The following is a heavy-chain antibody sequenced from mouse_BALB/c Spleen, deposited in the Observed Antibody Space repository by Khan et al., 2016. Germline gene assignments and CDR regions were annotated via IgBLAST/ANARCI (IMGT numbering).Heavy chain of an antibody. CDR1: GYTFSSYW. CDR2: ILPGTGNT. J-gene: IGHJ4*01. Sequence: QVQLQQSGAELMKPGASVKISCKATGYTFSSYWIEWVKQRPGHGLEWIGEILPGTGNTNYNEKFKGKATFTADTSSNTAYMQLSSLTSEDSAVYYCARAFYGHYYVMDYWGQGTSVTVSS. D-gene: IGHD2-10*01. V-gene: IGHV1-9*01. CDR3: ARAFYGHYYVMDY.